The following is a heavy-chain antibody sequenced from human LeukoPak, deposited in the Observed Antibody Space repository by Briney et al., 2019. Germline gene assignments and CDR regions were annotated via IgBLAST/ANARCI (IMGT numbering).Heavy chain of an antibody. V-gene: IGHV1-8*01. J-gene: IGHJ3*02. D-gene: IGHD6-13*01. CDR1: GYTFTRYD. CDR3: AIGQQLVRGAFDI. Sequence: GASVKVSCKAAGYTFTRYDINGVRQATGQGLGWMGGMNPNGSNTGYAQKFQGRVTMARNTSISTAYMELRSLRSADTAVYYCAIGQQLVRGAFDIWGQGTMVTVSS. CDR2: MNPNGSNT.